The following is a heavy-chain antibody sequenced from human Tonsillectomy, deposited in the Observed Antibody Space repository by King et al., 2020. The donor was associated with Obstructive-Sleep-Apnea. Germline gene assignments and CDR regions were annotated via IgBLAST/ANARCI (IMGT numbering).Heavy chain of an antibody. CDR3: TKGSSSSWYWDYGMDV. V-gene: IGHV3-9*01. D-gene: IGHD6-13*01. CDR2: INWNSGNI. CDR1: GFTFADYA. J-gene: IGHJ6*02. Sequence: DVQLVESGGGLVQPGTSLRLSCSASGFTFADYAMHWVRRAPGKGLEWVSSINWNSGNISYVEYVKGRFTVSRDNARNALFLEMNSLRTEETALYYCTKGSSSSWYWDYGMDVWGQGTTVTVS.